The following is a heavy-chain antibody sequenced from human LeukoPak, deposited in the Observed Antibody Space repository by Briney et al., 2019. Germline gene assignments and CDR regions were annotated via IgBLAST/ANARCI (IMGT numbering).Heavy chain of an antibody. CDR3: TTDSVYYDFWSASEAFDI. J-gene: IGHJ3*02. CDR1: GFTFSNAW. CDR2: IKSKTDGATT. Sequence: GGSLRLSRAASGFTFSNAWVSWVRQAPGKGLEWAGRIKSKTDGATTDYAAPVKGRFSMSRDDSKNTLYLQMNSLKTEDTAVYYCTTDSVYYDFWSASEAFDIWGQGTMVTVSS. V-gene: IGHV3-15*01. D-gene: IGHD3-3*01.